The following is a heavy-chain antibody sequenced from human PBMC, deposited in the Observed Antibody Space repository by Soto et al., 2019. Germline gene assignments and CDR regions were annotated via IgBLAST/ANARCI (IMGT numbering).Heavy chain of an antibody. CDR3: ARELKVACTNSFYYYGMDV. Sequence: EVQLVGSGGGLVKPGGSLRLSCTDSGVTFSNYTMNWVRQAPGKGLEWVSSISRSSRNIYYADSVKGRFTISRDNAKNALYLQMNSLRAEDTAVYYCARELKVACTNSFYYYGMDVWGKGTTVTVSS. CDR2: ISRSSRNI. V-gene: IGHV3-21*01. J-gene: IGHJ6*04. CDR1: GVTFSNYT. D-gene: IGHD6-19*01.